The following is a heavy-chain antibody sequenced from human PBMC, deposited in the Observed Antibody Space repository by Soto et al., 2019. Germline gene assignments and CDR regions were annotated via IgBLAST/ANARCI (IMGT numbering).Heavy chain of an antibody. CDR1: GGTFSSYA. CDR2: IIPISDTT. V-gene: IGHV1-69*01. CDR3: ARSQGSSTSLEIYYYYYSGMDV. D-gene: IGHD2-2*01. Sequence: QVQLVQSGAEVKKPGSSVKVSCKASGGTFSSYAISWVRQAPGQGLEWMGGIIPISDTTNYAQKFQGRVTITADESTSTAYMELSSLRSEDTAVYYCARSQGSSTSLEIYYYYYSGMDVCGQGTKVTVSS. J-gene: IGHJ6*02.